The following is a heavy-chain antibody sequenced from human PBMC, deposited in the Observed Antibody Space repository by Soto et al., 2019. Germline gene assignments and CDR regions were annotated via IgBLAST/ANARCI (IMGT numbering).Heavy chain of an antibody. Sequence: EVQLVESGGGLVQPGGSLRLSCAASGFTFSSYWMSWVRQAPGKGLEWVANIKQDGSEKYYVDSVKGRFTISRDNAKNSLYLQMNSLRAEDTAVYYCARASGYQPPKGVLYYFDYWGQGTLVTVSS. V-gene: IGHV3-7*03. J-gene: IGHJ4*02. CDR3: ARASGYQPPKGVLYYFDY. CDR1: GFTFSSYW. CDR2: IKQDGSEK. D-gene: IGHD2-2*01.